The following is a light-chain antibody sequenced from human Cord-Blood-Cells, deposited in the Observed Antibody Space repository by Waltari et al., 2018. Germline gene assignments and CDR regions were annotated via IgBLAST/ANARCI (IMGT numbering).Light chain of an antibody. CDR1: QSVLYSSNNKNY. CDR2: WAS. CDR3: QQYYSTPRT. V-gene: IGKV4-1*01. J-gene: IGKJ1*01. Sequence: DIVMTQSPDSLAVSLGERATINCKSCQSVLYSSNNKNYLAWYQQQPGQPPKLLIYWASTRESGVPDRFSGSGSGTDFTLTISSLQAEDVAVYYCQQYYSTPRTFGQGTKVEIK.